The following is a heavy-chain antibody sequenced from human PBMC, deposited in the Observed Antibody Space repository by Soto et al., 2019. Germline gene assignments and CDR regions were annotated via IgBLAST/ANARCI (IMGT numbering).Heavy chain of an antibody. D-gene: IGHD1-26*01. CDR1: GGSISSSSYY. CDR2: MHYSGNS. CDR3: ARPRIVGAISYWNFDL. Sequence: QLQLQESGPGLVKPSETLSLTCTVSGGSISSSSYYWGWIRQPPGKGLEWIGSMHYSGNSYYNPSLRSRGTISVDTSKNQFSLKLSSVTAADTAVYYCARPRIVGAISYWNFDLWGRGTLVTVSS. J-gene: IGHJ2*01. V-gene: IGHV4-39*01.